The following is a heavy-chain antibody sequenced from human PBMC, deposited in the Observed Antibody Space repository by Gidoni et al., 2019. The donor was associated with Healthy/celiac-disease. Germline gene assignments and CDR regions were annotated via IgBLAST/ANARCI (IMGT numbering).Heavy chain of an antibody. CDR2: ISGSGGST. J-gene: IGHJ4*02. CDR3: AKNRMVRGVKREIDY. Sequence: EVQLLESGGGLVQPGGSLRLSCAASGFTFSSYAMSWVRQAPGKGLVWVSAISGSGGSTYYADSVKGRFTISRDNSKNTLYLQMNSLRAEDTAVYYCAKNRMVRGVKREIDYWGQGTLVTVSS. V-gene: IGHV3-23*01. D-gene: IGHD3-10*01. CDR1: GFTFSSYA.